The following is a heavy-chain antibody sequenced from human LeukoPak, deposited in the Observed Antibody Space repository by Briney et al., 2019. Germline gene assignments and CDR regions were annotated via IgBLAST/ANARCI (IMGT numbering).Heavy chain of an antibody. CDR1: GGTFSSYA. CDR3: ARGSGYYYFPYYFDY. J-gene: IGHJ4*02. V-gene: IGHV1-69*04. D-gene: IGHD3-22*01. CDR2: IIPILGIA. Sequence: GGSVKVSCKASGGTFSSYAISWVRQAPGQGLEWMGRIIPILGIANYAQKFQGRVTITADKSTSTAYMELSSLRSEDTAVYYCARGSGYYYFPYYFDYWGQGTLVTVSS.